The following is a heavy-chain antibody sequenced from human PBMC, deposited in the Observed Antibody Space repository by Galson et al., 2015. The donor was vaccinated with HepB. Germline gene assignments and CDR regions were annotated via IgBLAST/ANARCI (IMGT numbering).Heavy chain of an antibody. CDR1: GFTFSSFG. CDR2: IWYDGSNQ. D-gene: IGHD3-10*01. Sequence: SLRLSCAASGFTFSSFGMHWVRQAPGKGLDWVALIWYDGSNQYYPGSVKGRFTISRDNSKNTLHLQMNSLGAEDTAVYYCARASSLYGSGSYFDYWGQGTLVTVSS. J-gene: IGHJ4*02. V-gene: IGHV3-33*01. CDR3: ARASSLYGSGSYFDY.